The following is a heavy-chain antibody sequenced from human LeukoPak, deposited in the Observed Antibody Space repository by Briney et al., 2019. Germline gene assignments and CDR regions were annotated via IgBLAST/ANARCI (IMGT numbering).Heavy chain of an antibody. J-gene: IGHJ3*02. CDR1: GFTFSTYS. CDR3: ARGYCSSSSCYLDAFDI. V-gene: IGHV3-21*01. Sequence: GGSLRLSCAASGFTFSTYSMNWVRQAPGQGREWVSSITSSSSFMYYGDSVKGRFSISRDNAKNSLYLQMNNLRAEDTAVYYCARGYCSSSSCYLDAFDIWGQGTMVTVSS. CDR2: ITSSSSFM. D-gene: IGHD2-2*01.